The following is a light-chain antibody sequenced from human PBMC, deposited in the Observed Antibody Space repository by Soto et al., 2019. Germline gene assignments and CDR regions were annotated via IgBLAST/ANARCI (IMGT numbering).Light chain of an antibody. J-gene: IGKJ2*01. V-gene: IGKV3-20*01. CDR1: RSVSSRY. Sequence: EIVLTQSPGTLSLSPGERATLSCRASRSVSSRYFAWYQQKPGQAPRLLIYGASSRATGIPDKFSGSGSGTDFTLTISRLEPEDFAVYFCHQYGYSPNTFGQGTKLEIK. CDR2: GAS. CDR3: HQYGYSPNT.